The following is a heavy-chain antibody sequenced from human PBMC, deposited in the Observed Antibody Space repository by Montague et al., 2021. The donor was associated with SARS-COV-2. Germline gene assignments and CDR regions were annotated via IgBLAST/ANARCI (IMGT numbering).Heavy chain of an antibody. CDR3: ARGLYNWNYDLWFDA. CDR2: IYYSGST. D-gene: IGHD1-7*01. V-gene: IGHV4-39*01. Sequence: SETLSLTCTVSGGSVGSSHYYWAWIRQPPGKGLEWIGTIYYSGSTYYNPSPRSRVTIDVDASTNQFSLKLHSVTAADTAVYFCARGLYNWNYDLWFDAWGQGTLVTVSS. CDR1: GGSVGSSHYY. J-gene: IGHJ5*02.